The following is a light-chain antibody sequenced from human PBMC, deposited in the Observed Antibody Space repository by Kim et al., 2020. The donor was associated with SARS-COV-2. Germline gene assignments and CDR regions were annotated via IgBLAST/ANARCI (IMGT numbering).Light chain of an antibody. CDR2: AAS. J-gene: IGKJ1*01. Sequence: DIQMTQSPSSLSASVGDRVTITCRASQGISSWLAWYQLKPEKAPKPLFYAASSLQSGVPSRFSGSGSGTDFTLTISSLQPEDFATYYCQQYDSNPRTFGQGTKVDIK. CDR3: QQYDSNPRT. V-gene: IGKV1D-16*01. CDR1: QGISSW.